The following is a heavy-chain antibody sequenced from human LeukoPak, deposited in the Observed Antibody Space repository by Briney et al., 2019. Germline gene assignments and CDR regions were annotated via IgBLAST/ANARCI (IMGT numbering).Heavy chain of an antibody. CDR2: ISGSGGST. J-gene: IGHJ5*02. Sequence: GGSLRLSCAASGFTFSSYAMSWVRQAPGKGLEWVSAISGSGGSTYYADSVKGRFTISRDNSKNTLYLQMNSLRAEDTAVYYCAKGLIGSGWKSPTPNWFDPWGQGTLVTVSS. CDR3: AKGLIGSGWKSPTPNWFDP. D-gene: IGHD3-10*01. V-gene: IGHV3-23*01. CDR1: GFTFSSYA.